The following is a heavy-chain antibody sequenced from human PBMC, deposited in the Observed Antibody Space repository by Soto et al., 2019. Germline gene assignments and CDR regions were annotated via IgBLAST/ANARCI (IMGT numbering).Heavy chain of an antibody. J-gene: IGHJ4*02. CDR1: GFTFSNAW. CDR3: TTEKGIDDFYYYFDY. CDR2: IKSKTDGGTT. D-gene: IGHD2-21*02. Sequence: PGGSLRLSCAASGFTFSNAWMSRVRQAPGKGLEWVGRIKSKTDGGTTDYAAPVKGRFTISRDDSKNTLYLQMNSLKTEDTAVYYCTTEKGIDDFYYYFDYWGQGTLVTVSS. V-gene: IGHV3-15*01.